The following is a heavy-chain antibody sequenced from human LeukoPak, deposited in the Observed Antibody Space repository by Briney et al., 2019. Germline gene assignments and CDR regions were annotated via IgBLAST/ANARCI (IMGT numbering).Heavy chain of an antibody. J-gene: IGHJ5*02. D-gene: IGHD6-13*01. V-gene: IGHV3-7*01. CDR1: GFSFSTYW. Sequence: GGSLRLSCAASGFSFSTYWMSWVRQTPEKGLEFVANINQDASVRNYMDSLKGRCTISRGNAKKSVYLETNSLRADDTAVYYCARDPGSSSFDLWGQGALVTVSS. CDR2: INQDASVR. CDR3: ARDPGSSSFDL.